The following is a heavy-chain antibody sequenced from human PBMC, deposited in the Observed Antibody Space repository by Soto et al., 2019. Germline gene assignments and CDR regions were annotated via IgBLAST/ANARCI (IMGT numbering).Heavy chain of an antibody. Sequence: GSLRLSCAASGFTFSSYGMHWVRQAPGKGLEWVAVISYDGRNKYYADSVKGRFTISRDNSKNTLYLQMNSLRAEDTAVYYCAKDLTLYYCDSSGMDYWGQGTLVTVSS. CDR1: GFTFSSYG. D-gene: IGHD3-22*01. CDR3: AKDLTLYYCDSSGMDY. V-gene: IGHV3-30*18. J-gene: IGHJ4*02. CDR2: ISYDGRNK.